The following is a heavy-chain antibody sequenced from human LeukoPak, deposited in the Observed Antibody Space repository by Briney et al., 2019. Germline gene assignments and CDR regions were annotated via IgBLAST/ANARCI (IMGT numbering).Heavy chain of an antibody. CDR1: GGSISSSSYY. D-gene: IGHD3-3*01. CDR3: ARHTDYDLWSGYSHPTFDY. J-gene: IGHJ4*02. V-gene: IGHV4-39*01. CDR2: IYYSGST. Sequence: PSETLSLTCTVSGGSISSSSYYWGWIRQPPGKGLEWIGSIYYSGSTYYNPSLKSRVTISVDTSKNQFSLKLSSVTAADTAVYYCARHTDYDLWSGYSHPTFDYWGQGTLVTVSS.